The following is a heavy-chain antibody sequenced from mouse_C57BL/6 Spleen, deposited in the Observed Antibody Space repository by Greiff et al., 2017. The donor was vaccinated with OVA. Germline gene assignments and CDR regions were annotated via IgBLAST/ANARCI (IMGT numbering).Heavy chain of an antibody. CDR3: ARGEYYGSSYWYFDV. D-gene: IGHD1-1*01. CDR1: GFTFSDYG. J-gene: IGHJ1*03. Sequence: DVMLVESGGGLVKPGGSLKLSCAASGFTFSDYGMHWVRQAPEKGLEWVAYISSGSSTIYYADTVKGRFTISRDNAKNTLFLQMTSLRSEDTAMYYCARGEYYGSSYWYFDVWGTGTTVTVSS. V-gene: IGHV5-17*01. CDR2: ISSGSSTI.